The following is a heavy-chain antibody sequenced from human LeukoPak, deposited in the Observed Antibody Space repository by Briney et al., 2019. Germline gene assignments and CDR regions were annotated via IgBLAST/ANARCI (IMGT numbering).Heavy chain of an antibody. CDR2: IRYDGSNK. Sequence: GGSLRLSCAASGFTFSSYGMHWVRQAPGKGLEWVAFIRYDGSNKYYADSVKGRFTISRDNSKNTLYLQMNSPRAEDTAVYYCAKDRVAVAGNWFDPWGQGTLVTVSS. V-gene: IGHV3-30*02. D-gene: IGHD6-19*01. CDR1: GFTFSSYG. J-gene: IGHJ5*02. CDR3: AKDRVAVAGNWFDP.